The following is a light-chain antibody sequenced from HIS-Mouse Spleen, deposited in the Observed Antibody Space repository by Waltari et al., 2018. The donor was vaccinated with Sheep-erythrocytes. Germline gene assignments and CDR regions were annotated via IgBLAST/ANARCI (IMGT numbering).Light chain of an antibody. CDR2: QDS. V-gene: IGLV3-1*01. CDR1: KLGDKY. Sequence: SYELTQPPSVSVSPGQTASITCSGDKLGDKYACWYQQKPGQSPVLVIYQDSKRPSGIPGRFPGSNSGNTATLTISGTQAMDEADYYCQAWDSSHVVFGGGTKLTVL. J-gene: IGLJ2*01. CDR3: QAWDSSHVV.